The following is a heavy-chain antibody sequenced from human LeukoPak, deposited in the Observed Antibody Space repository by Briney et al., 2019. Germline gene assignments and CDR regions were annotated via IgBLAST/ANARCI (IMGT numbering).Heavy chain of an antibody. V-gene: IGHV3-66*01. CDR1: GFTFSSYA. D-gene: IGHD3-10*01. Sequence: PGGSLRLSCAASGFTFSSYAMSWVRQAPGKGLEWVSFIYSGGSTYYADSVKGRFTISRDNVKNTLYLQMNSLRAEDTAVYFCARDREVRGVREYHYHGMDVWGQGTTVTVSS. CDR3: ARDREVRGVREYHYHGMDV. J-gene: IGHJ6*02. CDR2: IYSGGST.